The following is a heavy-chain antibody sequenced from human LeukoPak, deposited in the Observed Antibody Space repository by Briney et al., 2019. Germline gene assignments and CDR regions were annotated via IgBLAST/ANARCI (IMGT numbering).Heavy chain of an antibody. CDR1: GYTFTSYA. CDR2: INAGNGNT. D-gene: IGHD2-15*01. J-gene: IGHJ5*02. Sequence: ASVKVSCKASGYTFTSYAMHWVRQAPGQRLEWMGWINAGNGNTKYSQQFQGRVTITRDTSASTAYMELSSLRSEDMAVYYCARAQTGWSTFDPWGQGTLVTVSS. CDR3: ARAQTGWSTFDP. V-gene: IGHV1-3*03.